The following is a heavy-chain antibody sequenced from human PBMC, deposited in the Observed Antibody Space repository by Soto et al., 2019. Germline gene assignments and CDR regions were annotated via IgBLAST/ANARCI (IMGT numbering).Heavy chain of an antibody. J-gene: IGHJ4*02. V-gene: IGHV4-59*08. CDR2: IYYSGST. Sequence: SETLSLTCTVSGGSISSYYWSWIRQPPGKGLEWIGYIYYSGSTNYNPSLKSRVTISVDTSKNQFSLKLSSVTAADTAVYYCARHYFPIRGVYYFDDWGQGTLVTVSS. CDR3: ARHYFPIRGVYYFDD. CDR1: GGSISSYY. D-gene: IGHD3-10*01.